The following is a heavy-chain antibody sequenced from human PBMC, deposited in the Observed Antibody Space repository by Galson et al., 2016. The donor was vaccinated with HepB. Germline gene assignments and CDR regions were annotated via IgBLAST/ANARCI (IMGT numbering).Heavy chain of an antibody. J-gene: IGHJ4*02. Sequence: SLRLSCPASGFMLSTYWMPWVRQAPGKGLEWVANINQDGSEKYHVDSVKGRFTISKDNGKNSLFLQSNSLRAEDTAVYYCARDPGYHQIDYWGQGTLVTVSS. D-gene: IGHD3-16*02. V-gene: IGHV3-7*03. CDR1: GFMLSTYW. CDR2: INQDGSEK. CDR3: ARDPGYHQIDY.